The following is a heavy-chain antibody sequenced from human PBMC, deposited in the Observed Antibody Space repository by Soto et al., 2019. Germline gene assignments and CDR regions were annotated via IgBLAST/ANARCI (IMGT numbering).Heavy chain of an antibody. J-gene: IGHJ4*02. D-gene: IGHD4-17*01. V-gene: IGHV3-30*18. CDR1: GFTFRNYG. Sequence: QVQLVESGGGVVQPGRSLRPSCEASGFTFRNYGMHWVRQAPGKGLEWVAVNADSVKGRFTISRDNSKNTLYLQMNSLRGDDTAVYYCAKTGRDLGDSPNDYWGQGILVTVSS. CDR3: AKTGRDLGDSPNDY.